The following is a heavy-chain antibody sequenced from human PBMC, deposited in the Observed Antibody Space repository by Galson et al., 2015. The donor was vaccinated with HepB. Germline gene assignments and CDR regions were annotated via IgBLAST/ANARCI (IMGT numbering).Heavy chain of an antibody. CDR3: AREPAVVIYGMDV. CDR2: ISYDGSNK. D-gene: IGHD3-22*01. J-gene: IGHJ6*02. CDR1: GFTFSSYA. V-gene: IGHV3-30-3*01. Sequence: SLRLSCAASGFTFSSYAMHWVRQAPGKGLEWVAVISYDGSNKYYEDSVEGRFTISRDNAKNSLYLQMNSLRVEDTAVYYCAREPAVVIYGMDVWGQGTTVTVSS.